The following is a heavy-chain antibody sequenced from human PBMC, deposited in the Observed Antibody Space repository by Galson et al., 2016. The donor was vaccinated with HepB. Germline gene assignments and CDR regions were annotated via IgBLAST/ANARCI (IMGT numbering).Heavy chain of an antibody. CDR2: IQPDGSAK. CDR1: GFTFSSYS. Sequence: SLRLSCAASGFTFSSYSMTWVRQAAGRGLECVANIQPDGSAKKYVDSVKGRFTISRDNAKHSLYLQMNSLSVDDTAVYYCARGRGMDVWGQGTTVTVFS. V-gene: IGHV3-7*01. CDR3: ARGRGMDV. J-gene: IGHJ6*02.